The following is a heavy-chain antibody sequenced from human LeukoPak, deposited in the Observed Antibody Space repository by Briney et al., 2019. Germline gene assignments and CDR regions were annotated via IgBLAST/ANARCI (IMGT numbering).Heavy chain of an antibody. J-gene: IGHJ4*02. CDR3: ARHLVRYFDWLLLPFDY. V-gene: IGHV4-59*08. D-gene: IGHD3-9*01. CDR2: IYYSGST. CDR1: GGSISSYY. Sequence: SETLSLTCTVSGGSISSYYWSWIRQPPGKELEWIGYIYYSGSTNYNPSLNSRVAISVDTSKNQFSLKLSSVTAADTAVYYCARHLVRYFDWLLLPFDYWGQGTLVTVSS.